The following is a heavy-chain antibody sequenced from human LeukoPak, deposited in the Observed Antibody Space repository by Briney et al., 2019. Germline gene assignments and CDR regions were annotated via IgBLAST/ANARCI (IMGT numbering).Heavy chain of an antibody. CDR2: IIPIYKTT. J-gene: IGHJ4*02. D-gene: IGHD3-22*01. CDR3: ARCPYNYYDYSGHHLPDY. CDR1: GGTFSSYS. Sequence: AASVKVSCKASGGTFSSYSISWVRQAPGRGLEWMGRIIPIYKTTNYAPKFQGRVTFSTDESTTTAYMELSSLRSEDTAVYYCARCPYNYYDYSGHHLPDYWGQGTLVTVSS. V-gene: IGHV1-69*05.